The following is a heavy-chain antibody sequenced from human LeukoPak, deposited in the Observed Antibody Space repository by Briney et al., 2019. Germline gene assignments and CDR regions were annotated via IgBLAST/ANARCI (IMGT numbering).Heavy chain of an antibody. CDR3: AIDPNWGTHS. J-gene: IGHJ4*02. D-gene: IGHD7-27*01. CDR1: GFTFSNYA. CDR2: ISGNSGTT. V-gene: IGHV3-23*01. Sequence: GGSLRLSCAASGFTFSNYAMSWVRQAPGKGLEWVSAISGNSGTTNYADSVKGRFTISRDNSKNALYLQMNSLRVEDTAVYYCAIDPNWGTHSWGQGVLVTVSS.